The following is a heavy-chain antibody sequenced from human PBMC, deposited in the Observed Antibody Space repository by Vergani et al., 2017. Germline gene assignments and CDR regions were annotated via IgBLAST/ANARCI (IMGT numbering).Heavy chain of an antibody. V-gene: IGHV3-49*04. D-gene: IGHD2-21*02. CDR2: IRSKTYGGTI. CDR3: TLSDCGGDCYFSDY. Sequence: EVQLVESGGGLVQPGGSLRLSCAASGFTFSRHWMHWVRQAPGKGLVWVGFIRSKTYGGTIEYAASVKGRFTISRDDSKSIAYLQMNSLKTEDTAVYYCTLSDCGGDCYFSDYWGQGTLVTVSS. J-gene: IGHJ4*02. CDR1: GFTFSRHW.